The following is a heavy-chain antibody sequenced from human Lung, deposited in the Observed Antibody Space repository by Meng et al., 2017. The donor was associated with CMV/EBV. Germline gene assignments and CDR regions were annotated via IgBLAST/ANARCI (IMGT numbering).Heavy chain of an antibody. J-gene: IGHJ5*02. Sequence: ASXXVSXKASGYTFTGYYMHWVRQAPGQGLEWMGWINPNSGGTNYAQKFQGRVTMTRDTSISTAYMELSRLRSDDTAVYYCARVYGSGINWFDPWAQGTLVTVSS. V-gene: IGHV1-2*02. CDR3: ARVYGSGINWFDP. CDR2: INPNSGGT. CDR1: GYTFTGYY. D-gene: IGHD3-10*01.